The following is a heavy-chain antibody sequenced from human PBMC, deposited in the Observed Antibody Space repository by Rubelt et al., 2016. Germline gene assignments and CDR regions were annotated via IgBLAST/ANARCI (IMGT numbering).Heavy chain of an antibody. CDR3: ARDDGDYFDY. J-gene: IGHJ4*02. Sequence: AMHWVRQAPGKGLEWVAVISYDGSNKYYADSVKGRFTISRDNSKNTLYLQMNSLRAEDTAVYYCARDDGDYFDYWGQGTLVTVSS. CDR2: ISYDGSNK. V-gene: IGHV3-30*04. D-gene: IGHD4-17*01. CDR1: A.